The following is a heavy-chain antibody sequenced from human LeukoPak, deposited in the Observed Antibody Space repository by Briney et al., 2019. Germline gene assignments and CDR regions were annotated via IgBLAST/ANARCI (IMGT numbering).Heavy chain of an antibody. CDR3: ARGAYGDN. V-gene: IGHV1-18*01. Sequence: GASVKVSCEASGYTLTSYGINWMRQAPGQGLEWMGWISTQSGNTNYAQKVQGRLTLTTDRSTNTAYMELRSLRSDDTAVYYCARGAYGDNWGQGTMVTVSS. CDR1: GYTLTSYG. CDR2: ISTQSGNT. J-gene: IGHJ4*02. D-gene: IGHD4-17*01.